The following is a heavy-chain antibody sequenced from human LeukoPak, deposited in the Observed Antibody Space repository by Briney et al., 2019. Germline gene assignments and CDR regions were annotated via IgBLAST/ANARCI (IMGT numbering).Heavy chain of an antibody. D-gene: IGHD3-10*01. CDR1: GFTFSSHW. CDR2: INSDGSST. CDR3: ARDSSTLWFGEEFDY. J-gene: IGHJ4*02. Sequence: GGSLRLSCAASGFTFSSHWMHWVRQAPGKGLVWVSRINSDGSSTNYADSVKGRFTISRDNAKNTLYLQMNSLRAEDTAVYYCARDSSTLWFGEEFDYWGQGTLVTVSS. V-gene: IGHV3-74*01.